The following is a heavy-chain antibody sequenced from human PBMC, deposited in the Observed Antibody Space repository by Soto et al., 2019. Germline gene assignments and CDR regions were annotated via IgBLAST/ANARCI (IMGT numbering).Heavy chain of an antibody. CDR2: ISSSTSTI. J-gene: IGHJ4*02. D-gene: IGHD1-1*01. CDR1: GFTFSSYN. Sequence: GSLRLSCAASGFTFSSYNMNCVRQAPGKGLEWFSYISSSTSTIYYADSVKGRFTISRDNAKNSLYLRMNSLRDEDTAVYYCATDKGFLPRNLYYFHNRGQGTLVTVSS. CDR3: ATDKGFLPRNLYYFHN. V-gene: IGHV3-48*02.